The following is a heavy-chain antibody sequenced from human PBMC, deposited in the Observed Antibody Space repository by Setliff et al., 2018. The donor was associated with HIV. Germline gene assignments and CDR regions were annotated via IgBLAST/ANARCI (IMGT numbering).Heavy chain of an antibody. Sequence: ASVKVSCKASGDIPRHYGFNWVRQAPGQGLEWVGSVIPVFGEPHYAQRFQGRVTITADRPSNTAYMEIMSLRSDDTATYYCGRGVLYGLSEYWGPGSLVTVSS. CDR1: GDIPRHYG. J-gene: IGHJ4*02. V-gene: IGHV1-69*13. D-gene: IGHD3-10*01. CDR2: VIPVFGEP. CDR3: GRGVLYGLSEY.